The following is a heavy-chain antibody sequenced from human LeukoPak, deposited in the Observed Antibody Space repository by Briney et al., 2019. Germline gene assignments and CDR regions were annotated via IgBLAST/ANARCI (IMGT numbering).Heavy chain of an antibody. J-gene: IGHJ4*02. CDR2: ISANGGGT. D-gene: IGHD6-19*01. V-gene: IGHV3-23*01. CDR3: AMGGQKSIAVTV. Sequence: PGGSLRLSCAASGFTFSNYAMSWVRQAPGKGLEWVSAISANGGGTYYADSVKGRFTISRDNSKNTLYLQMNSLRGEDTAVYYCAMGGQKSIAVTVWGQGTLVTVSS. CDR1: GFTFSNYA.